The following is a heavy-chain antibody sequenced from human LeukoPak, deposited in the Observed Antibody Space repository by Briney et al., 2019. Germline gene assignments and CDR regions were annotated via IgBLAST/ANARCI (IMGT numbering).Heavy chain of an antibody. CDR1: GFMFSTYE. V-gene: IGHV3-30*02. D-gene: IGHD6-13*01. J-gene: IGHJ4*02. CDR3: AKVKGIAAAKYFDY. Sequence: GGSLRLSCAASGFMFSTYEMSWVRQAPGKGLEWVAFIRYDGSNKYYADSVKGRFTISRDNSKNTLYLQMNSLRAEDTAVYYCAKVKGIAAAKYFDYWGQGTLVTVSS. CDR2: IRYDGSNK.